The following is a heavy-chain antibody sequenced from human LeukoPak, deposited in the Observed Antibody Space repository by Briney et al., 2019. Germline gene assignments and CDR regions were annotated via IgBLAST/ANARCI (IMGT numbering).Heavy chain of an antibody. V-gene: IGHV4-39*07. CDR3: ARDSYDSSGMNWFDP. J-gene: IGHJ5*02. Sequence: PSETLSLTCTVSGGSISSSSYYWGWIRQPPGKGLGWIGSIYHSGSTYYNPSLKSRVTISVDTSKNQFSLKLSSVTAADTAVYYCARDSYDSSGMNWFDPWGQGTLVTVSS. CDR1: GGSISSSSYY. D-gene: IGHD3-22*01. CDR2: IYHSGST.